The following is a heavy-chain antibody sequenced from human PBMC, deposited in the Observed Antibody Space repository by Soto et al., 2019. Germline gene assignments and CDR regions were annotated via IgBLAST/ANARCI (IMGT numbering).Heavy chain of an antibody. CDR2: IYWDGDR. V-gene: IGHV2-5*02. Sequence: SGRTLVNPTQTLTLTCTFSGFSLSTGGMGGGWSRQPPGKALEWLALIYWDGDRRYSPSLMNRLTIAKDTSKNQVVLTMTNMDPVDTATYSRVQRRCGGDCLPSSSSHYSSGMDIWGQGTTVTVSS. J-gene: IGHJ6*02. CDR1: GFSLSTGGMG. CDR3: VQRRCGGDCLPSSSSHYSSGMDI. D-gene: IGHD2-21*02.